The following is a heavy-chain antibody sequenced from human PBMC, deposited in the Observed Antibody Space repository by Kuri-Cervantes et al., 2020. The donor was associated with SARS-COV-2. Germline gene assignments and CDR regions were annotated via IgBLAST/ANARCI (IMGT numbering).Heavy chain of an antibody. CDR2: IYHSGST. D-gene: IGHD2-8*01. CDR1: GGSVSSGYY. V-gene: IGHV4-38-2*01. CDR3: ARGLMVYAYYFDY. J-gene: IGHJ4*02. Sequence: SETLSLTCAVSGGSVSSGYYWGWIRQPPGKGLEWIGSIYHSGSTYYNPSLKSRVTISVDTSKNQFSLKLSSVTAADTAVYYCARGLMVYAYYFDYWGQGTLVTVSS.